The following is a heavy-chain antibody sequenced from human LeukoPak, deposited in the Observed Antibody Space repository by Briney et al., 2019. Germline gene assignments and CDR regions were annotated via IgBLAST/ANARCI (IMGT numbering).Heavy chain of an antibody. Sequence: SETLSLTCTVSGGSISSYYWSWIRQPAGKGLEWIGRIYTSGSTNYNPSLKGRVTMSVDTSKNQFSLKLSSVTAADTAVYYCARGTETYYYGSGSYYKVDYFDYWGQGTLVTVSS. D-gene: IGHD3-10*01. CDR3: ARGTETYYYGSGSYYKVDYFDY. CDR1: GGSISSYY. J-gene: IGHJ4*02. V-gene: IGHV4-4*07. CDR2: IYTSGST.